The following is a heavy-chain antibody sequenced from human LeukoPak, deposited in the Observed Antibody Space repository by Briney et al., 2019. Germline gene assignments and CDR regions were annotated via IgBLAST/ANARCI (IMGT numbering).Heavy chain of an antibody. CDR2: FNPSGGST. Sequence: GASVKVSCKASGYTFSSYYMHWVRQAPGQGLEWMGVFNPSGGSTSYAQKFQGRVTMTRDTSTSTVYMELSSLRSDDAAVYYCARVRDGYNDPFDIWGQGTMVTVSS. V-gene: IGHV1-46*01. J-gene: IGHJ3*02. D-gene: IGHD5-24*01. CDR1: GYTFSSYY. CDR3: ARVRDGYNDPFDI.